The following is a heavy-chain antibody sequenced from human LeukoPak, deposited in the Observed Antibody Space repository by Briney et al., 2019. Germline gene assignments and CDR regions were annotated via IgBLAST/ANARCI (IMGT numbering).Heavy chain of an antibody. Sequence: SQTLSLTCVISGDSVSSNNVVWNWIRQSPSRGLEWLGRTYYRSRWYNDYAISVESRMTINSDTSKNQFSLQLNSVTPEDTAVYYCVRGYAGYSSSWYLCAFDIWGQGTMVTVSS. J-gene: IGHJ3*02. CDR3: VRGYAGYSSSWYLCAFDI. CDR2: TYYRSRWYN. D-gene: IGHD6-13*01. V-gene: IGHV6-1*01. CDR1: GDSVSSNNVV.